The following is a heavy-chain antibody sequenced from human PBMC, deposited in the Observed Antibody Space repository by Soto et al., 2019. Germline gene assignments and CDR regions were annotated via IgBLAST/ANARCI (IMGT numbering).Heavy chain of an antibody. CDR3: TPDPGDYEYYYYGMDV. D-gene: IGHD4-17*01. V-gene: IGHV3-15*01. J-gene: IGHJ6*02. Sequence: EVQLVESGGGLVKPGGSLRLSCAASGFTFSNAWMSWVRQAPGKGLEWVGRIKSKTDGGTTDYAAPVKGRFTISRDDSKNTLYLQMNSLKTEDTAVYYCTPDPGDYEYYYYGMDVWGQGTTVTVSS. CDR1: GFTFSNAW. CDR2: IKSKTDGGTT.